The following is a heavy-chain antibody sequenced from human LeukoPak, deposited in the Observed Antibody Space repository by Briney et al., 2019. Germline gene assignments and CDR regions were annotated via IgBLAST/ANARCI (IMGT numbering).Heavy chain of an antibody. Sequence: GGSLRLSCAASGFTLSSYEMNWVRLAPGQGLEWISYISRTGNSIYYADSVKGRFTISRDSAKTSLYLQMNSLRAEDTAVYYCARGPYSSNWYVDYWGQGTLVTVAS. CDR3: ARGPYSSNWYVDY. D-gene: IGHD6-13*01. CDR1: GFTLSSYE. CDR2: ISRTGNSI. J-gene: IGHJ4*02. V-gene: IGHV3-48*03.